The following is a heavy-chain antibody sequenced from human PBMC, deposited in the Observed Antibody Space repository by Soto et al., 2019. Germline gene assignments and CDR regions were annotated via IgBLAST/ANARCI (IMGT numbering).Heavy chain of an antibody. CDR1: GGSISSGGYY. J-gene: IGHJ6*02. Sequence: KPSETLSLTCTVSGGSISSGGYYWSWIRQHPGKGLEWIGYIYYSGSTYYNPSLKSRVTISVDTSKNQFSLKLSSVTAADTAVYYCARDGREPDYYYYGMDVWGQGTTVTVSS. CDR3: ARDGREPDYYYYGMDV. CDR2: IYYSGST. D-gene: IGHD1-26*01. V-gene: IGHV4-31*03.